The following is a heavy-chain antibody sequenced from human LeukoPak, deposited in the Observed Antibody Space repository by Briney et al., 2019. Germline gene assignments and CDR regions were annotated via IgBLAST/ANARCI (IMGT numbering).Heavy chain of an antibody. CDR2: INPNIDGT. CDR1: GYTFTGYY. V-gene: IGHV1-2*06. J-gene: IGHJ3*02. Sequence: ASVKVACKSSGYTFTGYYMHWVRQAPGQGLEWMGRINPNIDGTNYAQKFQGRVTMTRDTSISTAYMELSSLRSEDTAVYYCATAYRWDYGDYVELATVDAFDIWGQGTMVTVSS. D-gene: IGHD4-17*01. CDR3: ATAYRWDYGDYVELATVDAFDI.